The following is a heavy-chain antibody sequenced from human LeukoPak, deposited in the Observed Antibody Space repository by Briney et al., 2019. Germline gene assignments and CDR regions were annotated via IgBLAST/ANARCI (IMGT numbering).Heavy chain of an antibody. V-gene: IGHV5-10-1*01. J-gene: IGHJ3*02. CDR1: GYSFTSYW. CDR3: AIHYYGSGGFDAFDI. CDR2: IDPSDSYT. D-gene: IGHD3-10*01. Sequence: NPGESLRISCKGSGYSFTSYWISWVRQMPGKGLEWMGRIDPSDSYTNYSPSFQGHVTISADKSISTAYLQWSSLKASDTAMYYCAIHYYGSGGFDAFDIWGQGTMATVSS.